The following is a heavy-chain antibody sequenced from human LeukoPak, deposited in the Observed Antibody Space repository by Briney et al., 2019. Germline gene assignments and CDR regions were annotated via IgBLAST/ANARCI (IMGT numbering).Heavy chain of an antibody. CDR1: GFTFSSYS. CDR3: ARDRDWEFDY. CDR2: ISSSSSYI. V-gene: IGHV3-21*01. D-gene: IGHD1-26*01. Sequence: GGSLRLSCAASGFTFSSYSMNWVRQAPGKGLEWLSSISSSSSYIYYADSVKGRFTISRDNAKNSLYLQMNSLRAEDTAVYYCARDRDWEFDYWGQGTLITVSS. J-gene: IGHJ4*02.